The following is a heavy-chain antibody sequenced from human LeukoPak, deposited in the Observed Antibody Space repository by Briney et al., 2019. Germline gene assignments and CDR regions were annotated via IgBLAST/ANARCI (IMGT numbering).Heavy chain of an antibody. V-gene: IGHV3-30*03. CDR3: AREEGLIDY. Sequence: GGSLRLSCAASGFTFSSYGMHWVRQAPGKGLEWVAVISYDGSNKYYADSVKGRFTISRDNSKNSLYLQMNSLRAEDTAVYYCAREEGLIDYWGQGTLVTVSS. J-gene: IGHJ4*02. CDR2: ISYDGSNK. CDR1: GFTFSSYG.